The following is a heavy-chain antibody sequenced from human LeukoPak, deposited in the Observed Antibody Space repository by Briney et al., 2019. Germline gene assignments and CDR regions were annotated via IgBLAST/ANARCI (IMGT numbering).Heavy chain of an antibody. CDR3: ARPQEEDGYNYNWAFDY. CDR2: INPNSGGT. Sequence: ASVKVSCKASGYTFTGYYMHWVRQAPGQGLEWMGWINPNSGGTNYAQKFQGRVTMTRDTSISTAYMELSRLRSDDTAVYYCARPQEEDGYNYNWAFDYWGQGTLVTVSS. V-gene: IGHV1-2*02. J-gene: IGHJ4*02. CDR1: GYTFTGYY. D-gene: IGHD5-24*01.